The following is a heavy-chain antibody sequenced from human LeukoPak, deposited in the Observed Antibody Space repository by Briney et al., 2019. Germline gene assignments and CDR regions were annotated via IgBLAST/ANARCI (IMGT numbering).Heavy chain of an antibody. D-gene: IGHD5-24*01. CDR3: SRRRHTRWGSFDY. J-gene: IGHJ4*02. Sequence: GGSLRLSCAASGFTFDDYAMHWVRQASGKGLEWVSLISWDGGSTYYADSVKGRFTISRDNSKNSLYLQMNSLRAEDTAFYFSSRRRHTRWGSFDYWGQGTLVTVSS. CDR1: GFTFDDYA. CDR2: ISWDGGST. V-gene: IGHV3-43D*04.